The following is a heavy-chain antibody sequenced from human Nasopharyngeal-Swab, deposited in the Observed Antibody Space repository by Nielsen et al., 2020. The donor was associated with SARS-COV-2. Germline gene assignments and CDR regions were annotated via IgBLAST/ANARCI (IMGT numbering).Heavy chain of an antibody. CDR1: GFTFSSYG. Sequence: GGSLRLSCAASGFTFSSYGMHWVRQAPGKGLEWVAVIWYDGSNKYYADSVKGRFTISRDNSKNTLYLQMNSLRAEDTAVYYCARSGSSGYGPFDYWGQGTPVTVSS. D-gene: IGHD3-22*01. V-gene: IGHV3-33*01. CDR3: ARSGSSGYGPFDY. J-gene: IGHJ4*02. CDR2: IWYDGSNK.